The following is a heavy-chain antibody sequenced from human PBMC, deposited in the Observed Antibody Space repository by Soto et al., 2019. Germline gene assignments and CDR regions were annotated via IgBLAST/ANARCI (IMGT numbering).Heavy chain of an antibody. J-gene: IGHJ6*02. CDR2: LISIFGTA. CDR1: GGTFSSYA. Sequence: QVQLVQSGAEVKKPGSSVKVSCKASGGTFSSYAISWVRQAPGQGLEWMGGLISIFGTADYAQKFQGRVTITADESTSTAYMELSSLRSEDTAVYYCASHSGSSPEGRYYYGMDVWGQGTTVTVSS. D-gene: IGHD1-26*01. V-gene: IGHV1-69*12. CDR3: ASHSGSSPEGRYYYGMDV.